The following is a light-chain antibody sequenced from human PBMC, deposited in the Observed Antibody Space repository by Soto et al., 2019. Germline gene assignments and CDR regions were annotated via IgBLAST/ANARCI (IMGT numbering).Light chain of an antibody. J-gene: IGLJ1*01. CDR2: EFT. CDR3: GSYAGRNLLL. V-gene: IGLV2-8*01. Sequence: QSVLTQPPSASGSPGQSVTISCSGTSTDVYGSYYVSWYQQHPSKAHKLIIYEFTQRPAGVPGRFAGSKSGTTASLTVCGHQADDEADYYCGSYAGRNLLLFGAGTKVTVL. CDR1: STDVYGSYY.